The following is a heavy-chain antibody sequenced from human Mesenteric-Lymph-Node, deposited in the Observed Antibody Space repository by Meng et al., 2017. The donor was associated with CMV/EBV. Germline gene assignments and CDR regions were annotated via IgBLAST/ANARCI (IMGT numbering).Heavy chain of an antibody. CDR1: GYTVTDFY. CDR2: INPNSGVS. V-gene: IGHV1-2*06. J-gene: IGHJ5*02. D-gene: IGHD2/OR15-2a*01. Sequence: QVQLVQAGAEVGKPGASGMVSCKASGYTVTDFYIHWVRQAPGQGLEWMGRINPNSGVSNSAQNFQGRVTMTRDTSISTAYMELGRLTSDDTAVYYCARDNVNPEGFDPWGQGTLVTVSS. CDR3: ARDNVNPEGFDP.